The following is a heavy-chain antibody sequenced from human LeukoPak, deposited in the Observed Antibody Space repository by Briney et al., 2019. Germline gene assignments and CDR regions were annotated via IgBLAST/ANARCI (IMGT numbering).Heavy chain of an antibody. Sequence: GGSLRLSCTASGFTFSNYASSWVRQAPGKGLEWVSAISGSAEHTYYADSVKGRFTISRDNSKNTLYLQMISLRAEDTAVYYCARHGFSSGWPQVPSEHWGQGTLVTVSS. CDR2: ISGSAEHT. D-gene: IGHD6-19*01. J-gene: IGHJ4*02. V-gene: IGHV3-23*01. CDR1: GFTFSNYA. CDR3: ARHGFSSGWPQVPSEH.